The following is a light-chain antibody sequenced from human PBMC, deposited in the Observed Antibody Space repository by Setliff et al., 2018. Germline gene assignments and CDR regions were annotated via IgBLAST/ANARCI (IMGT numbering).Light chain of an antibody. CDR3: SSHTTSSTWV. CDR2: EVS. J-gene: IGLJ3*02. Sequence: QSVLTQPASVSGSPGQSITISCTGTSSDVGVYNSVSWYQQHPGKAPKLMIYEVSNRPSGISSRFSGSKSGNTASLTISGLQAEDEADYYCSSHTTSSTWVFGGGT. V-gene: IGLV2-14*01. CDR1: SSDVGVYNS.